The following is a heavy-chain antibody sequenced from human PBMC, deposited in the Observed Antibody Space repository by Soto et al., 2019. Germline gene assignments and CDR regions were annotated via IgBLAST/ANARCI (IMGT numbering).Heavy chain of an antibody. V-gene: IGHV3-9*01. CDR2: ISWNSGSI. J-gene: IGHJ5*02. D-gene: IGHD2-15*01. CDR3: AKADCSGGHCPLGS. Sequence: EVQLVESGGGLLQPGRSLRLSCAASGFTFDDYAMHWVRQVPGKGLEWVSGISWNSGSIGYADSVKGRFTISRDNAKNSLYLQMNNLRAEDTALYYCAKADCSGGHCPLGSWGQGTLVTVSS. CDR1: GFTFDDYA.